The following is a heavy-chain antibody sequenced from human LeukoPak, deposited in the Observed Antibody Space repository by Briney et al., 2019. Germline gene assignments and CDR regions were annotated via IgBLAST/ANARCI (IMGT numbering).Heavy chain of an antibody. D-gene: IGHD3-3*01. V-gene: IGHV3-30*02. J-gene: IGHJ3*02. CDR2: IQYDGNTI. CDR1: GFTYSHNG. Sequence: GGSLRLSCVASGFTYSHNGMHWVRQAPGKGLEWVAFIQYDGNTIFYADSVKGRFTISRDNSKNTLYLQMNSLRTDDTAVYYCARVLLGNFGVGTDAFDIWGQGTMVTVSS. CDR3: ARVLLGNFGVGTDAFDI.